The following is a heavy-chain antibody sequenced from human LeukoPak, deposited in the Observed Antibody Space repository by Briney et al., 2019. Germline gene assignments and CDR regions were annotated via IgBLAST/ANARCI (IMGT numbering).Heavy chain of an antibody. D-gene: IGHD2-8*01. CDR1: GYTFTSYD. CDR3: ARVYCTNGVCYDGAGDY. V-gene: IGHV1-8*02. J-gene: IGHJ4*02. CDR2: MNPNSGNT. Sequence: ASVKVSCKASGYTFTSYDINWVRQATGQGLEWMGWMNPNSGNTGYAQKFQGRVTMTRNTSISTAYMELSSLRSQDTAVYYCARVYCTNGVCYDGAGDYSGQGTLVTVSS.